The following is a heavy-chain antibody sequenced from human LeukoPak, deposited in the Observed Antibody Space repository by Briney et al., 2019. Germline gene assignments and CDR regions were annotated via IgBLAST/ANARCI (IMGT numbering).Heavy chain of an antibody. D-gene: IGHD6-13*01. V-gene: IGHV3-30*02. CDR3: AKDLGSSWYYFDY. Sequence: PGGSLRLSCAASGFTFTSYGMHWVRQAPGKGLEWVAFLRNDGSNKFYTDSVKGRFTISRDNSKNTLYLQMNSLRPEDTAVYYCAKDLGSSWYYFDYWGQGTLVTVSS. J-gene: IGHJ4*02. CDR2: LRNDGSNK. CDR1: GFTFTSYG.